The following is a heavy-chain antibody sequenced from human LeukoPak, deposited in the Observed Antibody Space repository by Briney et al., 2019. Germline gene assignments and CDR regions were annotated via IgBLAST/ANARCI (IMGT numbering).Heavy chain of an antibody. J-gene: IGHJ4*02. CDR1: GFTFSSYA. CDR3: AKDLRGYYYDSSADY. CDR2: ISGSGGST. D-gene: IGHD3-22*01. V-gene: IGHV3-23*01. Sequence: GGSLRLSCAASGFTFSSYAMSWVRQAPGKGLEWVSVISGSGGSTYYADSVKGRFTISRDNSKNTLYLQMNSLSAEDTAVYYCAKDLRGYYYDSSADYWGQGTLVTVSS.